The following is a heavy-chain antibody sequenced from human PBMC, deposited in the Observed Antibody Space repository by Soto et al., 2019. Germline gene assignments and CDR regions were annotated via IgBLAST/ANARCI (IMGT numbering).Heavy chain of an antibody. D-gene: IGHD3-22*01. Sequence: SETLSLTCTVSGGSISSGGYYWSWIRQHPGKGLEWVGYIYYSGSTYYNPSLKSRVTISVDTSKNQFSLKLSSVTAADTAVYYCARDMRYYYDSSGYYGHAFDIWGQGTMVTVSS. CDR3: ARDMRYYYDSSGYYGHAFDI. J-gene: IGHJ3*02. CDR2: IYYSGST. CDR1: GGSISSGGYY. V-gene: IGHV4-31*03.